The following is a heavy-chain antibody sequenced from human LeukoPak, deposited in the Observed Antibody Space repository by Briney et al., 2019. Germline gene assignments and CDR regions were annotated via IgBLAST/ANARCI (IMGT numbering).Heavy chain of an antibody. CDR1: GFTFSSHA. V-gene: IGHV3-30-3*01. D-gene: IGHD3-10*01. CDR2: ISYDGSNK. J-gene: IGHJ4*02. CDR3: ARAPHYYGSPFDY. Sequence: PGGSLRLSCAASGFTFSSHAMHWVRQAPGKGLEWVAVISYDGSNKYYADSVKGRFTISRDNSKNTLYLQMNSLRAEDTAVYYCARAPHYYGSPFDYWGQGTLVTVSS.